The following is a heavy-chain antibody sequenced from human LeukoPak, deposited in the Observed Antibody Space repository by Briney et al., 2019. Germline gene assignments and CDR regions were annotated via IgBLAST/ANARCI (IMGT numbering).Heavy chain of an antibody. D-gene: IGHD2-2*02. CDR3: AKASYRYCSSTSCYTDGPKGGFDP. CDR2: ISGSGGST. V-gene: IGHV3-23*01. J-gene: IGHJ5*02. CDR1: GFTFSSYA. Sequence: GGSLRLSCAASGFTFSSYAMSWVRQAPGKGLEWVSAISGSGGSTYYADSVKGRFTISRDNSKNTLYLQMNSLRAEDTAVYYCAKASYRYCSSTSCYTDGPKGGFDPWGQGTLVTVSS.